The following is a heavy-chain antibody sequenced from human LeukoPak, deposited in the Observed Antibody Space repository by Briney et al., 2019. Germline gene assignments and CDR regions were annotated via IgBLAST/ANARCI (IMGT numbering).Heavy chain of an antibody. D-gene: IGHD4-23*01. V-gene: IGHV3-30*04. CDR2: ISYDGSNK. CDR3: ARAVVTPYYYGMDV. J-gene: IGHJ6*02. Sequence: PGRSLRLSCAASGFTFCSYAMHWVRQAPGKGLEWVAVISYDGSNKYYADSVKGRFTISRDNSKNTLYLQMNSLRAEDTAVYYCARAVVTPYYYGMDVWGQGTTVTVSS. CDR1: GFTFCSYA.